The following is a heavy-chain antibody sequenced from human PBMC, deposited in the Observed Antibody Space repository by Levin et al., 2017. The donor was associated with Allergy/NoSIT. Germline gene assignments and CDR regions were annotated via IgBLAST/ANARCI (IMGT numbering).Heavy chain of an antibody. D-gene: IGHD2-15*01. CDR3: ARADLGYCSGGSCYSHY. J-gene: IGHJ4*02. V-gene: IGHV1-8*01. CDR2: MKPNSGNT. Sequence: ASVKVSCKASGYTFTSYDINWVRQATGQGLEWMGWMKPNSGNTGYAQKSQGRVTMTRNTSIGTAYMELTSLRSEDTAVYYCARADLGYCSGGSCYSHYWGQGTLVTVSS. CDR1: GYTFTSYD.